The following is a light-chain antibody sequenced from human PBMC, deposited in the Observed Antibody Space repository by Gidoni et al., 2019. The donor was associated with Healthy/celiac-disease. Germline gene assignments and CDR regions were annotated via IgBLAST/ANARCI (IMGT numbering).Light chain of an antibody. V-gene: IGLV3-21*02. CDR3: RVWDISSDLYV. J-gene: IGLJ1*01. Sequence: SYVLTQPPSVSVAPGQPARFTCGGNKHGSKIVHGYQQKPGQAPVLVVYVDCDRPSGIPYRFSGSNPGNTPTRTICRVEAGDEPAYSFRVWDISSDLYVSETGTKVTAL. CDR1: KHGSKI. CDR2: VDC.